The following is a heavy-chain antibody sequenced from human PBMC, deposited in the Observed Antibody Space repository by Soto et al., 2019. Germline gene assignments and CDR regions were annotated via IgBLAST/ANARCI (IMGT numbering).Heavy chain of an antibody. Sequence: VGSLRLSCAASGFTFSSYGMHWVRHAPGKGLEWVAVISYDGSNKYYADSVKGRFTISRDNSKNTPYLQMNSLRAEDTAVYYCAKGPTTIAADRRGMDVWGQGTTVTVSS. J-gene: IGHJ6*01. CDR1: GFTFSSYG. D-gene: IGHD6-13*01. CDR2: ISYDGSNK. CDR3: AKGPTTIAADRRGMDV. V-gene: IGHV3-30*18.